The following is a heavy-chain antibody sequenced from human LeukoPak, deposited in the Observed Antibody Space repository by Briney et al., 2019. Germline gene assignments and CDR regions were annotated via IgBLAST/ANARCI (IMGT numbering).Heavy chain of an antibody. D-gene: IGHD2-15*01. CDR1: GFTFSNYA. J-gene: IGHJ4*02. Sequence: GGSLRLSCAASGFTFSNYAMSWVRQAPGKGLEWVSSITANGGGTYYADSVKGRFSISRDNSRNTLYLQMTSLRAEDTAVYFCAKRAASGGGIYYYSFDNWGQGTLVTVSS. V-gene: IGHV3-23*01. CDR3: AKRAASGGGIYYYSFDN. CDR2: ITANGGGT.